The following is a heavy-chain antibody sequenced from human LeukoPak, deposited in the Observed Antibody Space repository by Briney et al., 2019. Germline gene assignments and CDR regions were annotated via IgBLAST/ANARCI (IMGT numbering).Heavy chain of an antibody. D-gene: IGHD5-18*01. J-gene: IGHJ4*02. Sequence: GGSLRLSCTASGFTLSSHDMHWVRQVTGKGLEWIGAIASGSQTFYAGSVKGRFTISREDAKNSLYLQMNSLRAGDTAVYYCVRQARGYHYTYFDYWGQGTLVTVSS. V-gene: IGHV3-13*01. CDR3: VRQARGYHYTYFDY. CDR2: IASGSQT. CDR1: GFTLSSHD.